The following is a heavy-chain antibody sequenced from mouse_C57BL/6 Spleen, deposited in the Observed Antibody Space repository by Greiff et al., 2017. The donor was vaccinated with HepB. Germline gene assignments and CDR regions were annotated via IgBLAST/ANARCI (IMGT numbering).Heavy chain of an antibody. CDR2: IYPRSGNT. Sequence: VQRVESGAELARPGASVKLSCKASGYTFTSYGISWVKQRTGQGLEWIGEIYPRSGNTYYNEKFKGKATLTADKSSSTAYMELRSLTSEDSAVYFCARWGYDAWYFDVWGTGTTVTVSS. CDR3: ARWGYDAWYFDV. D-gene: IGHD2-2*01. J-gene: IGHJ1*03. V-gene: IGHV1-81*01. CDR1: GYTFTSYG.